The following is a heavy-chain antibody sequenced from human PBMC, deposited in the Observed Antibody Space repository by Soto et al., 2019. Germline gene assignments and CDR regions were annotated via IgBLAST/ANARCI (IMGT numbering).Heavy chain of an antibody. V-gene: IGHV4-30-4*01. CDR1: GGSISSGDYY. Sequence: QVQLQESGPGLVKPSQTLSLTCTVSGGSISSGDYYWSWIRQPPGKGLEWIGYIYYSGSTYYNPSLKSRVTISVDTSKNQFSPKLSSVTAADTAVYYCARGSTMVRGVPDYWGQGTLVTVSS. J-gene: IGHJ4*02. CDR3: ARGSTMVRGVPDY. D-gene: IGHD3-10*01. CDR2: IYYSGST.